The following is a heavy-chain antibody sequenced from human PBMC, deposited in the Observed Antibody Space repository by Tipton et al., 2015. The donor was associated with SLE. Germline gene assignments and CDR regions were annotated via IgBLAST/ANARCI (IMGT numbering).Heavy chain of an antibody. CDR1: GGSITSYNQY. CDR2: LYHSGDT. Sequence: TLSLTCTVSGGSITSYNQYWGWIRQPPGQRLEYMASLYHSGDTYYNPSLKSRLTISMDTSKNQFSLRLNSVTAADTAVYYCVRINSGASHLFDYWGQGMLVAVSS. J-gene: IGHJ4*02. CDR3: VRINSGASHLFDY. D-gene: IGHD1-26*01. V-gene: IGHV4-39*07.